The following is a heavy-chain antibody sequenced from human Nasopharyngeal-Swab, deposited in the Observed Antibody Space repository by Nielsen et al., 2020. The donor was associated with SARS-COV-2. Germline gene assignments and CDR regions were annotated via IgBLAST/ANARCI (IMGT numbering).Heavy chain of an antibody. J-gene: IGHJ4*02. V-gene: IGHV4-59*11. CDR3: AREAVGGLVDS. CDR2: FYYSGIN. Sequence: SETLSLTCTVSGGSISSHYWSWIRQSPGKGLEWIGYFYYSGINNYNPSLKSRVTILIDTSKNQFSLKLNSVTAAYTAVYYCAREAVGGLVDSWGQGTLVTVSS. D-gene: IGHD3-16*01. CDR1: GGSISSHY.